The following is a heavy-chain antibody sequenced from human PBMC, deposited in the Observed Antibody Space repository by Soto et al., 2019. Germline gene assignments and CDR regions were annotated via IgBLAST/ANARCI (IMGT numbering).Heavy chain of an antibody. V-gene: IGHV3-7*01. D-gene: IGHD5-12*01. CDR3: ARLGNSGYGDFDY. J-gene: IGHJ4*02. CDR2: IKQDGSEI. Sequence: GGSLRLSCATSGFTFKYFWMSWVRQAPGKGLEWVANIKQDGSEIYYADSMKGRFTISRDNARNSLDLQMISLRAEDTAVYYCARLGNSGYGDFDYWGQGILVTVSS. CDR1: GFTFKYFW.